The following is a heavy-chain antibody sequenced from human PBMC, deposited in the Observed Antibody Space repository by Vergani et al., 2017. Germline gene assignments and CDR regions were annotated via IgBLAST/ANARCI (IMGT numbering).Heavy chain of an antibody. D-gene: IGHD6-19*01. CDR3: ARVGGGGSGWYGVHYGMDV. V-gene: IGHV1-69*04. CDR1: GGTFSVYE. CDR2: INPILGVA. J-gene: IGHJ6*02. Sequence: QVQLVQSGAEVKKAGSSVKVSCRASGGTFSVYEISWVRQAPGQGLEWMGRINPILGVANYAQRFQGRVTITADKSTSTAHMELRSLRSEDTAVYYCARVGGGGSGWYGVHYGMDVWGQGTTVTVSS.